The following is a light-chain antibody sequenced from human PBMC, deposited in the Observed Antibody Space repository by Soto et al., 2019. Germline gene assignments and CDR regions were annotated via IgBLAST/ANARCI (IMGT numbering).Light chain of an antibody. Sequence: QSVLTQPASVSGSPGQSITISCTGGSSGIGGYNYVSWFQQHPGKAPKLMIYEVTNRPSGVSNRFSGSKSGSTASLTISGLQAEDEADYYCSSYTSSNTLVFGTGTKLTVL. CDR1: SSGIGGYNY. J-gene: IGLJ1*01. V-gene: IGLV2-14*01. CDR2: EVT. CDR3: SSYTSSNTLV.